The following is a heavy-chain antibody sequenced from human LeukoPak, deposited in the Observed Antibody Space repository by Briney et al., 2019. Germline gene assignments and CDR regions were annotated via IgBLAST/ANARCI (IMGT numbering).Heavy chain of an antibody. CDR2: IRSNTTNT. V-gene: IGHV3-11*05. CDR1: GFTFRDYY. CDR3: ARGGTPMIIFYYYGMDV. Sequence: KCGGSLRLSCVASGFTFRDYYMSWIRQAPGKGLEWISYIRSNTTNTNYADSVKGRFTISRDNAKNSLFLQMNSLRPEDTAMYYCARGGTPMIIFYYYGMDVWGQGTTVTVSS. D-gene: IGHD5-18*01. J-gene: IGHJ6*02.